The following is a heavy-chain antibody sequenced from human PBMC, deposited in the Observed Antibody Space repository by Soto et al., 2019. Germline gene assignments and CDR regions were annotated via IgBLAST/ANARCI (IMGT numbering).Heavy chain of an antibody. Sequence: SETLSLTCAVYGGSFSGYYWSWIRQPPGKGLEWIGEINHSGSTNYNPSLKSRVTISVDTSKNQFSLKLSSVTAADTAVYYCAREYGDYVDYCGQRHLVTVSP. CDR2: INHSGST. V-gene: IGHV4-34*01. J-gene: IGHJ4*02. CDR1: GGSFSGYY. CDR3: AREYGDYVDY. D-gene: IGHD4-17*01.